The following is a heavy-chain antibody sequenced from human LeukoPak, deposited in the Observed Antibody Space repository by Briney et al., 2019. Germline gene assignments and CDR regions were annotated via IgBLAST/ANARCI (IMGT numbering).Heavy chain of an antibody. J-gene: IGHJ4*02. CDR1: GYTFTNYY. CDR2: ISPTGSYT. CDR3: AREESGGYSNY. D-gene: IGHD2-8*02. Sequence: ASVKVSCKASGYTFTNYYMHWVRQAPGQGLEWVGLISPTGSYTNYAQKFRGGVTMTRDTSTTTVYMELSSLRSDDTAVYYCAREESGGYSNYWGQGTLVSVSS. V-gene: IGHV1-46*01.